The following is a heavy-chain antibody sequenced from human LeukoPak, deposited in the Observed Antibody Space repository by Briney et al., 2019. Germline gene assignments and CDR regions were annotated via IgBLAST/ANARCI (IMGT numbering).Heavy chain of an antibody. CDR2: INPNSGGT. D-gene: IGHD3-10*01. CDR3: ARSHVLVWFGESLYNWFDP. V-gene: IGHV1-2*02. CDR1: GYTFTGYY. Sequence: ASVKVSCKASGYTFTGYYMHWVRQAPGQGLEWMGWINPNSGGTNYAQKFQGRVTMTGDTSISTAYTEQSRLRYDDTAVYYCARSHVLVWFGESLYNWFDPWGQGTLVTVSS. J-gene: IGHJ5*02.